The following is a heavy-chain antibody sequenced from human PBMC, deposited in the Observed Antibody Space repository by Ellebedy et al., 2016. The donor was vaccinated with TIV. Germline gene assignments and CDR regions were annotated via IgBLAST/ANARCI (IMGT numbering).Heavy chain of an antibody. D-gene: IGHD2-21*01. V-gene: IGHV3-66*01. Sequence: GESLKISCAVSGFNVSTNYMTWVRQAPGRGLEWVSILNSGGATDYADSVKGRFIISRDDVKNTLHLQMFRLGAEDTATYYCARERRYCGNECYLYYYYGMDVWGQGTTVTVAS. J-gene: IGHJ6*02. CDR3: ARERRYCGNECYLYYYYGMDV. CDR1: GFNVSTNY. CDR2: LNSGGAT.